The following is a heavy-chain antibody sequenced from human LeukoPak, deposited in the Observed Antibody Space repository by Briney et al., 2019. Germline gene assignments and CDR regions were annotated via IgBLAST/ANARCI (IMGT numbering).Heavy chain of an antibody. CDR2: IVVGSGNT. D-gene: IGHD3-22*01. CDR1: GFTFTSSA. Sequence: ASVKVSCKASGFTFTSSAMQWGRQARGQRLEGIGWIVVGSGNTNYAQKFQERVTITRDMSTSTAYMELSSLRSEDTAVYYCAASSGYYFDYYYYYMDVWGKGTTVTVSS. V-gene: IGHV1-58*02. J-gene: IGHJ6*03. CDR3: AASSGYYFDYYYYYMDV.